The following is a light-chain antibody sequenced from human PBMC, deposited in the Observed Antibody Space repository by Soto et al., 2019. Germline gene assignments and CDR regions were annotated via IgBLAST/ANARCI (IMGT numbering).Light chain of an antibody. CDR1: QSISTY. CDR2: AAS. J-gene: IGKJ1*01. Sequence: DIQLTQSPSPLSASVGDRVAITCLASQSISTYLNWYQQKPGKAPKVLIYAASNLQSGVPSRFSGSGSGTDFTLPISSLQTEDFATYFCQQSYSTPPGTFGQGTKVDI. V-gene: IGKV1-39*01. CDR3: QQSYSTPPGT.